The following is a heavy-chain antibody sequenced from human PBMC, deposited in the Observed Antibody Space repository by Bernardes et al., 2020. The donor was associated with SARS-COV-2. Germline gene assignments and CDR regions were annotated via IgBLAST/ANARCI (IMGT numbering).Heavy chain of an antibody. CDR1: GDHLSAFY. CDR2: IYNTGTT. J-gene: IGHJ4*02. V-gene: IGHV4-59*01. Sequence: SEPLSLTCTVSGDHLSAFYWTWIRQPPGKGLEWIGNIYNTGTTNYNFSLKSRVTISIDPSKNQFSLKLKSVTAADTAVYYCATGVTYNSGWDTLDYWGQGTLVTVSS. D-gene: IGHD6-19*01. CDR3: ATGVTYNSGWDTLDY.